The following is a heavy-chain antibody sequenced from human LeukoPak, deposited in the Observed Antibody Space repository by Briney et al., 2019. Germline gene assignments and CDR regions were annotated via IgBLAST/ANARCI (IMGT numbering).Heavy chain of an antibody. D-gene: IGHD1-1*01. CDR3: ARGGQLERYLSYYYYMDV. V-gene: IGHV1-69*05. CDR1: GGTFSSYA. CDR2: IIPIFGTA. Sequence: ASVKVSCKASGGTFSSYAISWVRQAPGQGLEWMGRIIPIFGTANYAQKFQGRVTITTDESTSTAYMELSSLRSEDTAVYYCARGGQLERYLSYYYYMDVWGKGTTVTVSS. J-gene: IGHJ6*03.